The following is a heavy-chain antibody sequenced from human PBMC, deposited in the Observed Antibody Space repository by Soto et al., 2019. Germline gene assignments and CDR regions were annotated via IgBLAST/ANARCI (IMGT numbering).Heavy chain of an antibody. CDR1: GFTFNTYA. Sequence: QTGGSLRLSCTASGFTFNTYAMSWVRQAPGKGLEWVSTISAGGSSKYHADSVRGRFTISRDNSKNALYLQMNSLRADDTAVYYCAKEIAVGDFDFWSASPFDFWGQGTLVTVSS. CDR3: AKEIAVGDFDFWSASPFDF. CDR2: ISAGGSSK. D-gene: IGHD3-3*01. V-gene: IGHV3-23*01. J-gene: IGHJ4*02.